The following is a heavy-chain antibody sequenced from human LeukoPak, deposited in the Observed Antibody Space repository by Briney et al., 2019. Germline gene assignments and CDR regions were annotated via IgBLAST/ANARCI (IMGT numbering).Heavy chain of an antibody. V-gene: IGHV4-59*01. CDR3: ARDQVKGYFGY. D-gene: IGHD2-21*01. CDR2: IYYSGST. Sequence: SETLSLTCTVSGGSISSYYWSWIRQPPGKGLEWIGYIYYSGSTNYNPSLKSRVTISVDTSKNQFSLKLSSVTAADTAVYYCARDQVKGYFGYWGQGTLVTVSS. CDR1: GGSISSYY. J-gene: IGHJ4*02.